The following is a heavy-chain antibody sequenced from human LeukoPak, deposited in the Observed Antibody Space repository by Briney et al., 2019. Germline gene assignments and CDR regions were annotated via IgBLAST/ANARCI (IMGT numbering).Heavy chain of an antibody. V-gene: IGHV1-2*02. CDR3: AREYYDFWSGYYRRNWFDP. CDR2: INPNSGGT. J-gene: IGHJ5*02. Sequence: ASVKVSCKASGYTFTAYYMHWVRQAPGQGLEWMGWINPNSGGTNSAQKFQGRVTMTRDTSISTAYMELSRLRSDDTAVYYCAREYYDFWSGYYRRNWFDPWGQGTLVTVSS. D-gene: IGHD3-3*01. CDR1: GYTFTAYY.